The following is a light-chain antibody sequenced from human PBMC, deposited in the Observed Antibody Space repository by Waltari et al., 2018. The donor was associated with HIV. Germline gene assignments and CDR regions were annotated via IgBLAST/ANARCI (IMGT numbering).Light chain of an antibody. CDR2: RNN. V-gene: IGLV1-47*01. Sequence: QSVLTQPPSASGTPGQRVTIPCSGSSSNIGSYYVSWYQQLPGTAPKLLIYRNNQRPSGVPDRFSGSKSGTSASLAISGLRSEDEADYYCAAWDGSHVVFGGGTKLTVL. J-gene: IGLJ2*01. CDR1: SSNIGSYY. CDR3: AAWDGSHVV.